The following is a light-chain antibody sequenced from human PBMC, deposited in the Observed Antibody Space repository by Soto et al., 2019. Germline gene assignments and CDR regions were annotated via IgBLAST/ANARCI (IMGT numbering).Light chain of an antibody. CDR2: EVS. CDR3: AAWDDSLNGYV. J-gene: IGLJ1*01. Sequence: QSVLTQPASVSGSPGQSITISFTGTSSDVGCYNYVSWYQQHPGKAPKLMIYEVSNRPSGVSNRFSGSKSGNSASLAISWLQSEDEVYYYRAAWDDSLNGYVFGTGIKGTGL. V-gene: IGLV2-14*01. CDR1: SSDVGCYNY.